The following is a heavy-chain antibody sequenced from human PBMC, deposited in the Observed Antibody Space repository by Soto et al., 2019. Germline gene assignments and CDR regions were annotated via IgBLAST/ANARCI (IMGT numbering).Heavy chain of an antibody. Sequence: QVQLVQSGAEVKKPGASVKVSCKASGYTFTSYGISWVRQAPGQGLEWMGWISAYNGNTNYAQKLQGRVTMTTDSSTSTAYMELRSLRSDDTAVYYCARERYCSGGSCQRGAFDIWGQGTMVTVSS. CDR3: ARERYCSGGSCQRGAFDI. J-gene: IGHJ3*02. V-gene: IGHV1-18*01. CDR1: GYTFTSYG. CDR2: ISAYNGNT. D-gene: IGHD2-15*01.